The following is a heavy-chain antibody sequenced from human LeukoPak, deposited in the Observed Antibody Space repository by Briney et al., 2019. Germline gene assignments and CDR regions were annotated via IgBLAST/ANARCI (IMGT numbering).Heavy chain of an antibody. CDR1: GGTFSSYA. V-gene: IGHV1-69*04. D-gene: IGHD3-22*01. J-gene: IGHJ4*02. CDR3: ASKVRQYYYDSPLDY. Sequence: SSVKVSCKASGGTFSSYAISWVRQAPGQGLEWMGRIIPILGIANYAQKFQGRVTITADKSTSTAYMELSSLRSEDTAVYYCASKVRQYYYDSPLDYWGQGTLVTVSS. CDR2: IIPILGIA.